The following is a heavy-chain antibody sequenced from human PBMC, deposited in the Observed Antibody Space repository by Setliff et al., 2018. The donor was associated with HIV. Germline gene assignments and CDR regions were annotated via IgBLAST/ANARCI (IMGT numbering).Heavy chain of an antibody. V-gene: IGHV4-34*11. CDR2: IYYSGST. CDR3: VTVVQDDLGVALFDY. J-gene: IGHJ4*02. D-gene: IGHD3-3*01. CDR1: GGSFSGYY. Sequence: SETLSLTCAVYGGSFSGYYWSWIRQSPEKGLEWIGYIYYSGSTNYNPSLKSRVIISVDTSKNQFSLKLTSVTAADTAVYYCVTVVQDDLGVALFDYWGQGALVTVSS.